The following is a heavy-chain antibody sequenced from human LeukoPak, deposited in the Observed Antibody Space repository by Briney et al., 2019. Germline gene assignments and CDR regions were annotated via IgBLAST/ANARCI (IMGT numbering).Heavy chain of an antibody. Sequence: ASVKVSFKASGYSFTGYYMHWVRQAPGQGLEWMVRMNPNSGCTNCAQKLQGRVTMTRDTSISTAYLELSRLRSDDTAVYYCARTYYYGSGSTDYYYYYYMDVWGKGTTVTVSS. CDR3: ARTYYYGSGSTDYYYYYYMDV. V-gene: IGHV1-2*06. D-gene: IGHD3-10*01. CDR1: GYSFTGYY. CDR2: MNPNSGCT. J-gene: IGHJ6*03.